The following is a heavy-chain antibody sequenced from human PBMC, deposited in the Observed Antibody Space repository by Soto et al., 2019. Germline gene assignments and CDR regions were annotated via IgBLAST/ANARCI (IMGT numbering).Heavy chain of an antibody. CDR3: AIPDGEVPAAMRGPNYYYYVMDV. CDR2: IYYSGST. V-gene: IGHV4-59*08. Sequence: PSETLSLTCTVSGGSISSYYWSWVRQPPGKGLEWIGYIYYSGSTNYNPSLKSRVTISVDTSKNQFSLKLSSVTAADTAVYYCAIPDGEVPAAMRGPNYYYYVMDVWGQGTTVTVSS. CDR1: GGSISSYY. D-gene: IGHD2-2*01. J-gene: IGHJ6*02.